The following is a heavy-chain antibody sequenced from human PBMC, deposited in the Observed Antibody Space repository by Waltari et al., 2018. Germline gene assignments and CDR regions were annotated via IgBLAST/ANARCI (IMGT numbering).Heavy chain of an antibody. CDR1: GFTFSSYW. CDR2: IKQDGSEK. V-gene: IGHV3-7*01. J-gene: IGHJ6*02. D-gene: IGHD3-10*01. Sequence: EVQLVESGGGLVQPGGSLRLSCAASGFTFSSYWMSWVRQAPGQGLEWVANIKQDGSEKVYVDCVKGRFTISRDNAKNSLYLQMNSLRAEDTAVYYCAGNYGSGSLYYYYYGMDVWGQGTTVTVSS. CDR3: AGNYGSGSLYYYYYGMDV.